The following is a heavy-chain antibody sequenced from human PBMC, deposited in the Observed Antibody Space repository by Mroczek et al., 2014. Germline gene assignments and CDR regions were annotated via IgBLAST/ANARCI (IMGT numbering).Heavy chain of an antibody. CDR3: ARDPRLPKDAFDI. D-gene: IGHD5-12*01. J-gene: IGHJ3*02. CDR1: GFTFSSYS. Sequence: ESGGGLVKPGGSLRLSCAASGFTFSSYSMNWVRQAPGKGLEWVSSISSSSSYIYYADSVKGRFTISRDNAKNSLYLQMNSLRAEDTAVYYCARDPRLPKDAFDIWGQGTMVTVSS. CDR2: ISSSSSYI. V-gene: IGHV3-21*01.